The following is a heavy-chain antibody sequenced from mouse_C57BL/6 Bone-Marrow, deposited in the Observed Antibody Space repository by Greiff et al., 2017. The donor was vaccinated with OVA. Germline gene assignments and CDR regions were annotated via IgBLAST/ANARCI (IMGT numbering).Heavy chain of an antibody. CDR3: ARSGWLLGGYFDV. D-gene: IGHD2-3*01. V-gene: IGHV1-4*01. Sequence: QVQLKQSGAELARPGASVKMSCKASGYTFTSYTMHWVKQRPGQGLEWIGYINPSSGYTKYNQKFKDKATLTADKSSSTAYMQLSSLKSEDSAVYYCARSGWLLGGYFDVWGTGTTVTVSS. CDR2: INPSSGYT. J-gene: IGHJ1*03. CDR1: GYTFTSYT.